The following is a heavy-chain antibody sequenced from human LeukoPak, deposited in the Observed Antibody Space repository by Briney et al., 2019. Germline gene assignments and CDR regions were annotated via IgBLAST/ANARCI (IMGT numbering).Heavy chain of an antibody. CDR1: GFTFSSYA. CDR2: ISYDGSNK. D-gene: IGHD3-22*01. CDR3: AREGSYDSSGSYYYYGMDV. V-gene: IGHV3-30-3*01. Sequence: GGSLRLSCAASGFTFSSYATHWVRQAPGKGLEWVAVISYDGSNKYYADSVKGRFTISRDNSKNTLYLQMNSLRAEDTAVYYCAREGSYDSSGSYYYYGMDVWGQGTTVTVSS. J-gene: IGHJ6*02.